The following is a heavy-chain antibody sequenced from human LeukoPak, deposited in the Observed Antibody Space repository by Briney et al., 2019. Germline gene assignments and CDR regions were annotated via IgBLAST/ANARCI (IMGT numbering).Heavy chain of an antibody. V-gene: IGHV3-48*03. CDR1: GFTFSSYE. CDR2: ISSSGSTI. CDR3: ASWFGELLEY. Sequence: GGSLRLSCAASGFTFSSYEMNWVRQAPGKGLEWVSYISSSGSTIYYAYSVKGRFTISEDDANNSPYLQMNSLRAEDTGVYYCASWFGELLEYWGQGTLVTVSS. D-gene: IGHD3-10*01. J-gene: IGHJ4*02.